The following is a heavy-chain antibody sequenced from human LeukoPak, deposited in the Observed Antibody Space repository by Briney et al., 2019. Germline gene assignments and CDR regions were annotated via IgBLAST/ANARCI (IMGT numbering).Heavy chain of an antibody. Sequence: ASVKVSCKVSGYTLTELSMHWVRPAPGKGLEWMGGFNPEEGETIYAQKFQGRVTMTEDTSTDTAYMELSSLRSEDTAVYYCATDWTLVEQQLAKRGAFDIWGQGTMVTVSS. V-gene: IGHV1-24*01. D-gene: IGHD6-13*01. CDR2: FNPEEGET. CDR1: GYTLTELS. CDR3: ATDWTLVEQQLAKRGAFDI. J-gene: IGHJ3*02.